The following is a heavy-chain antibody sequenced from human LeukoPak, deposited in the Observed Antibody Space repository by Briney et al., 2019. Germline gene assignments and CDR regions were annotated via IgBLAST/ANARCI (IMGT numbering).Heavy chain of an antibody. CDR1: DGSISSSSYY. V-gene: IGHV4-39*07. CDR2: IYYSGST. Sequence: SETLSLTCTVSDGSISSSSYYWGWIRQPPGKGLEWIGSIYYSGSTYYNPSLKSRVTISVDTSKSQFSLKLSSVTAADTAVYYCARFYCSGGSCAAPSYNWFDPWGQGTLVTVSS. J-gene: IGHJ5*02. D-gene: IGHD2-15*01. CDR3: ARFYCSGGSCAAPSYNWFDP.